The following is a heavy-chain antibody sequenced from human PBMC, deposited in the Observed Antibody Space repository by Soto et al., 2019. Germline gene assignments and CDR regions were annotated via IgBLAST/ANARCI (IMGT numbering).Heavy chain of an antibody. CDR1: GGSLTSSSFC. D-gene: IGHD3-10*01. J-gene: IGHJ3*02. V-gene: IGHV4-39*01. CDR2: IYYSGTT. Sequence: SETLSLTCICSGGSLTSSSFCWVWIRQPPGKGLSWIGNIYYSGTTDYNPSLKSRVSVSTDTSRNQLSLTLSSVTAADTAVYYCVRFYGNAFDIWGPGTLVTVSS. CDR3: VRFYGNAFDI.